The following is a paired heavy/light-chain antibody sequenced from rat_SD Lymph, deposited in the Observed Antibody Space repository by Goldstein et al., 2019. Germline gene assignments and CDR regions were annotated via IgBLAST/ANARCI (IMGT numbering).Light chain of an antibody. Sequence: DIVLTQSPALAVSLGQRATISCRASQSVSISRYNLMHWYQQKPGQQPKLLIYRASNLASGIPARFSGSGSGTDFTLTINPVQADDIATYYCQQSRESPPTFGGGTKLELK. CDR2: RAS. CDR3: QQSRESPPT. CDR1: QSVSISRYNL. V-gene: IGKV3S19*01. J-gene: IGKJ1*01.
Heavy chain of an antibody. CDR1: GYTFTDYI. J-gene: IGHJ3*01. Sequence: QVKLLQSGAALVKPGDSVKMSCKASGYTFTDYIIHWVKQSHGKSLEWIGYINPYSGGTNYNEKFKSKATLTVDKSSSTAYMEFSRLTSEDSAIYYCARPNYGGNWFAYWGQGTLVTVSS. CDR3: ARPNYGGNWFAY. V-gene: IGHV1-38*01. CDR2: INPYSGGT. D-gene: IGHD1-11*01.